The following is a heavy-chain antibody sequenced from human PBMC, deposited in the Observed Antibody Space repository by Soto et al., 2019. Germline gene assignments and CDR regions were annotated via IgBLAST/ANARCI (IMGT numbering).Heavy chain of an antibody. CDR2: IDPSDSYT. CDR3: ARRPVAAAGTRSFDI. Sequence: LVESLKISCQGSGYRLTSYCISWVRQMPGKGLEWMGRIDPSDSYTNYSPSFQGHGTISADKSISTAYLQWSSLKASDTAMYYCARRPVAAAGTRSFDIWGEGTMVTV. J-gene: IGHJ3*02. V-gene: IGHV5-10-1*01. D-gene: IGHD6-13*01. CDR1: GYRLTSYC.